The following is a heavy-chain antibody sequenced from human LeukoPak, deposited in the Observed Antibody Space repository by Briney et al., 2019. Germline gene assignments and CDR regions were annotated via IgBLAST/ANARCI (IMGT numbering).Heavy chain of an antibody. V-gene: IGHV3-9*01. J-gene: IGHJ6*02. CDR2: ISWNSGSI. D-gene: IGHD3-3*01. Sequence: PGRSLRLSCAASGFTFDDYAMHWVRQAPGKGLEWVSGISWNSGSIGYADSVKGRFTISRDNAKNSLYLQMNSLRAEDTALYYCAKGVLAYSYGMDVGAKGPRSPSP. CDR1: GFTFDDYA. CDR3: AKGVLAYSYGMDV.